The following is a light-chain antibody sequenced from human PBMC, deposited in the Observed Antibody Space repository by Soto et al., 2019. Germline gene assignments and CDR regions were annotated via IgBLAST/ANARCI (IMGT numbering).Light chain of an antibody. Sequence: EIVFTQSPGTLSLSPGERATLSCRASQSVSSSYLAWYQQKPGQAPRLLIYGASSRATGIPDRFSGSGSGTDFTLTISRLEPEDFAVYYCQQYGSSPFTVGPGTKVDIK. V-gene: IGKV3-20*01. CDR2: GAS. J-gene: IGKJ3*01. CDR3: QQYGSSPFT. CDR1: QSVSSSY.